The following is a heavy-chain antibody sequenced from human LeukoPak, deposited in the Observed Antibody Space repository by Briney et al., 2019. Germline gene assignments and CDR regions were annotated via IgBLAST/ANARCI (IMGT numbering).Heavy chain of an antibody. Sequence: EASVKVSCEASGYTFIDYGIRWVRQAPGQGLEWMGWISAYNGNTNYAQKFQGRVTMTTDTSTSTAHMELWSLRSDDTAVYYCARDPGITMVRGVIEGNWFDPWGKGTLVTVSS. CDR2: ISAYNGNT. D-gene: IGHD3-10*01. CDR3: ARDPGITMVRGVIEGNWFDP. J-gene: IGHJ5*02. V-gene: IGHV1-18*01. CDR1: GYTFIDYG.